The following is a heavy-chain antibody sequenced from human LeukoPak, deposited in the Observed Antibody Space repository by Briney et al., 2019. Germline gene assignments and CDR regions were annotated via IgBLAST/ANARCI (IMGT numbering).Heavy chain of an antibody. Sequence: GGSLTLSCAASGFTFSGYAMHWVRQPPAKELEGVAVISYDGSNDYYADSVKGRFTISRDNFKNTLYLQMNSLRAEDTAVYYCATNGPGIAVAGYVDYWGQGILVTVSS. CDR1: GFTFSGYA. V-gene: IGHV3-30-3*01. D-gene: IGHD6-19*01. CDR2: ISYDGSND. CDR3: ATNGPGIAVAGYVDY. J-gene: IGHJ4*02.